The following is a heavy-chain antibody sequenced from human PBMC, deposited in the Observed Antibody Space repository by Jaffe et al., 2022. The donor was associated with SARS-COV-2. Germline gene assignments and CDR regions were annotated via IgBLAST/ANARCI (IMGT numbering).Heavy chain of an antibody. CDR3: ASLVDAPDY. D-gene: IGHD2-2*01. V-gene: IGHV3-21*01. J-gene: IGHJ4*02. CDR1: GSTFSNHG. Sequence: EVQLVESGGGLVKPGGSLRLSCAASGSTFSNHGMDWVRQPPGKGLEWVSSISSSSSYIYYADSVKGRFTTSRDNAKNSLYLQMNSLRAEDTAVYYCASLVDAPDYWGQGTLVTVSS. CDR2: ISSSSSYI.